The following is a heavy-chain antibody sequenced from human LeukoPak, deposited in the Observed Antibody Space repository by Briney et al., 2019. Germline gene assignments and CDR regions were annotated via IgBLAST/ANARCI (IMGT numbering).Heavy chain of an antibody. CDR2: IYSGGST. V-gene: IGHV3-53*01. D-gene: IGHD4-17*01. CDR1: GFTVSSNY. CDR3: AKALNDYGDYPPFDY. Sequence: PGGSLRLSCAASGFTVSSNYMSWVRQAPGKGLEWVSVIYSGGSTYYADSVKGRFTISRDSSRNTLYLQMNSLRAEDTAVYYCAKALNDYGDYPPFDYWGQGTRVTVSS. J-gene: IGHJ4*02.